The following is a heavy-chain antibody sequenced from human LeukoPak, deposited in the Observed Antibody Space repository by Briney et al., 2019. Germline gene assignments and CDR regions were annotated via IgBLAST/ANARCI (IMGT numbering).Heavy chain of an antibody. V-gene: IGHV4-39*01. CDR3: ARHCCSGPAKRVFDI. J-gene: IGHJ3*02. D-gene: IGHD2-15*01. CDR2: TSYSGNT. CDR1: GGSIISSDYH. Sequence: SETLSLTCTVSGGSIISSDYHWGWVRQPPGKGLEWIGTTSYSGNTDYNPSLRSRVTISVDTSNNQFSLRLGSVTAADTAVYHCARHCCSGPAKRVFDIWGQGTMVTVSS.